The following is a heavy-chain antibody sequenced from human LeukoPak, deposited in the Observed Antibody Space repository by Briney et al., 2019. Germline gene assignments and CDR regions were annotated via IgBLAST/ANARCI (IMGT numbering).Heavy chain of an antibody. Sequence: SETLSLTCAAHGESLSLYYWAWIRQSPQKGLEWIGEINRDGTTNYNPSLKNRVTISVDTSKNQFSLTLPSVTDADTAVYFCARDWYASASYGLDVWGQGTTVTVSS. CDR1: GESLSLYY. V-gene: IGHV4-34*01. CDR2: INRDGTT. CDR3: ARDWYASASYGLDV. J-gene: IGHJ6*02. D-gene: IGHD6-19*01.